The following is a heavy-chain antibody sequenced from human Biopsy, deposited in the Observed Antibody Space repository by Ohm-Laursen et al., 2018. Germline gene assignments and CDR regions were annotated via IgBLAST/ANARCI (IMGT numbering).Heavy chain of an antibody. J-gene: IGHJ3*02. D-gene: IGHD3-22*01. CDR2: VSYSGST. CDR3: GRREVVITHDAFDT. Sequence: SDTLSLTCTVSGGSISSYYWTWIRQPPGKGLEWIGDVSYSGSTNRNPSLKSRVTILVDTSKNQFSPKLNSVTAADTAVYYCGRREVVITHDAFDTWGQGTMVTVSS. V-gene: IGHV4-59*08. CDR1: GGSISSYY.